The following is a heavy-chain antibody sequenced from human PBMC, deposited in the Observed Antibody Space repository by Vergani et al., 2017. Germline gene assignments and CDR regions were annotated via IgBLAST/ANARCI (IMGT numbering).Heavy chain of an antibody. J-gene: IGHJ5*02. CDR3: AREARQWLLRGGWFDP. V-gene: IGHV3-11*01. Sequence: VQLVESGGVVVQPGGSLRLSCAASGFTFSDYYMSWIRQAPGKGLEWVSYISSSGSTIYYADSVKGRFTISRDNAKNSLYLQMNSLRAEDTAVYYCAREARQWLLRGGWFDPWGQGTLVTVSS. CDR1: GFTFSDYY. CDR2: ISSSGSTI. D-gene: IGHD6-19*01.